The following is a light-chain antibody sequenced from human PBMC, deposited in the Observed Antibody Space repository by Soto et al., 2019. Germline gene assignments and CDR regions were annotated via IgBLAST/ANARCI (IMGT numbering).Light chain of an antibody. CDR3: SSCTSISTLYV. J-gene: IGLJ7*01. CDR1: SSDVGGYNY. Sequence: QSALTQPASVSGSPGQSITISCTGTSSDVGGYNYVSWYQQHPGKAPKLMIYDVSNRPSGVSNRFSGSKSGNTASLTISGLQAEDEADYYCSSCTSISTLYVFGSGTQLTVL. V-gene: IGLV2-14*01. CDR2: DVS.